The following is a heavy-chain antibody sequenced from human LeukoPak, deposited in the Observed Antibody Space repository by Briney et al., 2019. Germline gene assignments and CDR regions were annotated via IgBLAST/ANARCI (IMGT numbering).Heavy chain of an antibody. CDR1: GVSFNQYW. D-gene: IGHD3-22*01. Sequence: PGGSLRLSCAASGVSFNQYWMSWVRQAPGRGLEWVANIDQDGSEKHYVDSVEGRFTISRDNARNSLFLQMNSLRAEGTAVYYCARGRFSYDNTGYSSFYYWGQGTLVTVSS. CDR3: ARGRFSYDNTGYSSFYY. CDR2: IDQDGSEK. V-gene: IGHV3-7*01. J-gene: IGHJ4*02.